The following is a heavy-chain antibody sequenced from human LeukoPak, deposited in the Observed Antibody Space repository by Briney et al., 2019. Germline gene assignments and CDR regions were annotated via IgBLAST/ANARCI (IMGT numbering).Heavy chain of an antibody. CDR3: ASRKLGNDY. Sequence: SETLSLTCTISGGSVSDYYWSWVRQSPGKGLELIGYIYHTGSTSYSPSLKSRLTISADTSHTQYSLKLSSVTAADTAVYYCASRKLGNDYWGQGTLVTVSS. CDR2: IYHTGST. J-gene: IGHJ4*02. V-gene: IGHV4-59*02. CDR1: GGSVSDYY. D-gene: IGHD7-27*01.